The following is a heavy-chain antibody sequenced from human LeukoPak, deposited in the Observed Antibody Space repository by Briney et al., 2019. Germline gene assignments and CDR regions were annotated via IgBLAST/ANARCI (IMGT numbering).Heavy chain of an antibody. CDR3: AELGITMIGGV. CDR1: GFTFSSYW. Sequence: GGSLRLSCAVSGFTFSSYWMSWVRQAPGKGLEWVANIKEDGSEKYYGDSVKGRFTISRDNAKNSLYLQMNSLRAEDTAVYYCAELGITMIGGVWGKGTTVTISS. D-gene: IGHD3-10*02. J-gene: IGHJ6*04. CDR2: IKEDGSEK. V-gene: IGHV3-7*01.